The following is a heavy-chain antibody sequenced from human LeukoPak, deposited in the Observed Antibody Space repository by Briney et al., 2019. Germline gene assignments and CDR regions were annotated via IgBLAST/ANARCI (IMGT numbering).Heavy chain of an antibody. D-gene: IGHD6-13*01. CDR1: GGSISSYY. CDR3: ATAAGTSRYWYFDL. CDR2: IYYSGST. J-gene: IGHJ2*01. V-gene: IGHV4-59*01. Sequence: SETLSLTCTVSGGSISSYYWSWIRQPPGKGLEWIGYIYYSGSTNYNPSLKSRVTISVDTSKNQFSLKLSSVTAADTAVYYCATAAGTSRYWYFDLWGRGTLVTVSS.